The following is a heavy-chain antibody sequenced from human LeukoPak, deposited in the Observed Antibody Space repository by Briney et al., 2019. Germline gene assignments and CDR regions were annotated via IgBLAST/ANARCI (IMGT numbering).Heavy chain of an antibody. Sequence: PSQTLSLTCTVSVGSISSGSYYWSWIRQPAGKGLEWIGRIHTSGSTNYNPSLKSRVTISVDTSKNQFSLKLRSVTAADTAVYYCASITGSTDYWGQGTLVTVSS. V-gene: IGHV4-61*02. J-gene: IGHJ4*02. D-gene: IGHD1-7*01. CDR2: IHTSGST. CDR3: ASITGSTDY. CDR1: VGSISSGSYY.